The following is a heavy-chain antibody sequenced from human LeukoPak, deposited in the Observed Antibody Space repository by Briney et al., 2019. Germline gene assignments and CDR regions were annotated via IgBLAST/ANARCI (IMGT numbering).Heavy chain of an antibody. D-gene: IGHD3-22*01. CDR1: GFTSSGYL. Sequence: GGSLRLSCAASGFTSSGYLMSWVRQAPGKGLEWVANINQDGSETYYVDSVKGRFTISRDNAKNSLYLQLSSLRAEDTAVYYCARPLSRYYYQSTGDAYWGRGTLVTVSS. V-gene: IGHV3-7*01. J-gene: IGHJ4*02. CDR3: ARPLSRYYYQSTGDAY. CDR2: INQDGSET.